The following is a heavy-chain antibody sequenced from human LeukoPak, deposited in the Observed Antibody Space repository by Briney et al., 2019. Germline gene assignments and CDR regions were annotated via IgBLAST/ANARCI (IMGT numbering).Heavy chain of an antibody. J-gene: IGHJ6*02. CDR2: ISAYNGNT. CDR1: GYTFTSYG. D-gene: IGHD3-3*01. CDR3: ARDPIITIFGVVTLYGMDV. Sequence: ASVKVSCKASGYTFTSYGISWVRQAPGQGLEWMGWISAYNGNTNYAQKLQGRVTMTTDTSTSTAYMELRSLRSDDTAVYYCARDPIITIFGVVTLYGMDVWGRGTTVTVSS. V-gene: IGHV1-18*01.